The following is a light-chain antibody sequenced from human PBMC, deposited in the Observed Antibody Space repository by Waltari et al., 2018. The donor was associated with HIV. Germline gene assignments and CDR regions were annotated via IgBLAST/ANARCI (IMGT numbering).Light chain of an antibody. CDR1: AIAGKD. CDR2: DVR. J-gene: IGLJ2*01. V-gene: IGLV3-21*02. CDR3: QVVGVGRDPSVV. Sequence: TQPPSVSVAPGQSPKLSCRGYAIAGKDVTWYKQNPGQAPVLGVFDVRARPSGLCGGFSCSSFGTTTTAYLTISRVEAGDEADYFCQVVGVGRDPSVVVGGGTKLTVL.